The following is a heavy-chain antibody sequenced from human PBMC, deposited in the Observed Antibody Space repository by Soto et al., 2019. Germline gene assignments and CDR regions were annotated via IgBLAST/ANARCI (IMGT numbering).Heavy chain of an antibody. Sequence: QLQLQESGPGLVKPSETLSLTCAVSGASISRTGFHWGWLRKPPRQGLEWIGSIYEGANTFYNSSIKSRVTLSADTSKTHCSRNLRSVTAADTAVYYCESGGSGQTFDYWGQGTLVTVSS. CDR1: GASISRTGFH. J-gene: IGHJ4*02. D-gene: IGHD3-10*01. CDR2: IYEGANT. CDR3: ESGGSGQTFDY. V-gene: IGHV4-39*01.